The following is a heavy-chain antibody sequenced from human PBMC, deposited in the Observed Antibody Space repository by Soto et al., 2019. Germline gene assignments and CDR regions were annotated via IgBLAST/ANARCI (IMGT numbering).Heavy chain of an antibody. CDR3: TRLFCSGGSCSLDY. D-gene: IGHD2-15*01. J-gene: IGHJ4*02. Sequence: EVQLVESGGGLVQPGGSLRLSCVASGFTFSSYHMHWVRQGTGKGLEWVSGTEKAENTFYLGSVRGRFTISREDAKNSLYLQMNSLRAGDTGVYYCTRLFCSGGSCSLDYWGQGTLVTVSS. CDR1: GFTFSSYH. CDR2: TEKAENT. V-gene: IGHV3-13*01.